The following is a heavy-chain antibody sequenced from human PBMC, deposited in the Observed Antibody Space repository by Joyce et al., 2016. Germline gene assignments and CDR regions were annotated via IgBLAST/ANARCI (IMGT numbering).Heavy chain of an antibody. CDR1: GYSFTSYG. D-gene: IGHD1-26*01. V-gene: IGHV5-51*01. CDR3: SRRARVGATYGLDV. Sequence: EVQLVQSGAEVKKPGDSLKISCKTSGYSFTSYGIGWVRQMPGKGLEWMGIIYPADEDARYSPSFQGLVTISADKSINTAYLQWSSLKASDTAMYDCSRRARVGATYGLDVWGQGTTVTVSS. CDR2: IYPADEDA. J-gene: IGHJ6*02.